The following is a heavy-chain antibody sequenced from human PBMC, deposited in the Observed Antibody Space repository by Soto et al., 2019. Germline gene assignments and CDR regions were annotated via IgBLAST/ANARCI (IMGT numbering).Heavy chain of an antibody. CDR1: GFTFSSYA. D-gene: IGHD6-13*01. CDR2: ISGSGGST. CDR3: AKDPGIAAAGWYYFDY. Sequence: GGSLRLSCAASGFTFSSYAMSWVRQAPGKGLEWVSAISGSGGSTYYADSVKGRFTISRDNSKNTLYLQMNSLRAEDTAVYYCAKDPGIAAAGWYYFDYWGQGTLVTVSS. V-gene: IGHV3-23*01. J-gene: IGHJ4*02.